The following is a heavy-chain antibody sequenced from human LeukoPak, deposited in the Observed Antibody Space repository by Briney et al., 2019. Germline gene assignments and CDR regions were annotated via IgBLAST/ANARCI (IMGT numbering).Heavy chain of an antibody. J-gene: IGHJ3*02. CDR1: GGSISGGGYY. Sequence: SQTLSLSCTVSGGSISGGGYYWSWIRQHPGKGLEWIGYIYYSGSTDYNPSLKSRFTMSVDTSKNQFSLKLSSVTAADTAVYYCASADYDMAFDIWGQGTIVTVSS. V-gene: IGHV4-31*03. CDR2: IYYSGST. D-gene: IGHD3-9*01. CDR3: ASADYDMAFDI.